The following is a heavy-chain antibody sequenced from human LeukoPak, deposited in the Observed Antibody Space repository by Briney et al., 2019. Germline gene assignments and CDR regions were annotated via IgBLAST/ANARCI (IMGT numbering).Heavy chain of an antibody. J-gene: IGHJ1*01. D-gene: IGHD3-22*01. CDR2: IKSDGGT. Sequence: GGSLTLSCAASGFTFSTYWVHWVRQAPGKGLVWVSRIKSDGGTNYADSVKGRFTISRDNAKKTVSLQMNSLRPEDTGVYYCARAPSEIGGYYPEYFRHWGQGTLVTVSS. CDR1: GFTFSTYW. CDR3: ARAPSEIGGYYPEYFRH. V-gene: IGHV3-74*01.